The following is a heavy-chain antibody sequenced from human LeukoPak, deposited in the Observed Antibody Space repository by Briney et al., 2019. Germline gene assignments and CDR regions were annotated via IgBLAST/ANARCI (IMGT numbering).Heavy chain of an antibody. D-gene: IGHD6-6*01. CDR3: ARGPNSNWSGLDF. CDR2: ISPTGSTT. CDR1: GFSFSGHW. J-gene: IGHJ4*02. Sequence: GGSLRLSCTASGFSFSGHWMHWARQLPGKGLVWVSRISPTGSTTSYADSVKGRFAASRDNAKNTLYLQVNNLRAEDTAVYYCARGPNSNWSGLDFWGQGTLLTVSS. V-gene: IGHV3-74*01.